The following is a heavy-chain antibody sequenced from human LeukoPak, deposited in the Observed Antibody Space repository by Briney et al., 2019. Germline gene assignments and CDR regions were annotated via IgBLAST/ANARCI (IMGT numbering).Heavy chain of an antibody. CDR3: ARALEPSKRYFDY. CDR1: GITFISYS. V-gene: IGHV3-21*01. D-gene: IGHD1-1*01. J-gene: IGHJ4*02. CDR2: ISSSSSII. Sequence: PGGSLRLSCAASGITFISYSMNWIRQAPGKGLEWVSTISSSSSIIYYADSVRGRFTISRDNAKNSLYLQMNSLRVEDTAVYYCARALEPSKRYFDYWGQGTLVTVSS.